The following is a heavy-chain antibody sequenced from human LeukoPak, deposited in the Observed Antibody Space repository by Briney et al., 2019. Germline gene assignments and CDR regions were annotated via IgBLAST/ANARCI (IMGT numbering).Heavy chain of an antibody. CDR1: GGSISSYY. CDR2: IYYSGST. Sequence: SETLSLTCTVSGGSISSYYWSWIRQPPGKGLEWIGYIYYSGSTNYNPSLKSRVTISVDTSKNQFSLQLSSVTAADTAVYYSATAPPSYPSSCITPRCYPTAPLDYWGQGTLATVSS. J-gene: IGHJ4*02. D-gene: IGHD2-2*01. V-gene: IGHV4-59*01. CDR3: ATAPPSYPSSCITPRCYPTAPLDY.